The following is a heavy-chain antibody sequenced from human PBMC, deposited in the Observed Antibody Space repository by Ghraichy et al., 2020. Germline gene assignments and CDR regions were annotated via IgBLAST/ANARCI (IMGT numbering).Heavy chain of an antibody. CDR3: ARDLNYDYIWGSYRSFDY. Sequence: SVKVSCKASGGTFSSYAISWVRQAPGQGLEWMGGIIPIFCTANYEQKFQGRVTITADESTSTAYMELSSLRSEDTAVYYCARDLNYDYIWGSYRSFDYWGQGTLVTVSS. CDR2: IIPIFCTA. D-gene: IGHD3-16*02. V-gene: IGHV1-69*13. J-gene: IGHJ4*02. CDR1: GGTFSSYA.